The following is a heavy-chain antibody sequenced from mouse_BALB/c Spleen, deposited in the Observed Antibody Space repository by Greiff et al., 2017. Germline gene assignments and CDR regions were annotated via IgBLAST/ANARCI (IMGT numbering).Heavy chain of an antibody. Sequence: EVQGVESGGGLVKPGGSLKLSCAASGFTFSSYAMSWVRQTPEKRLVWVACISSGGSTYYPDSLKGRFTISRDNARNILYLQMSSLRSEATAMYYCARGGGYSAQAWFAYWGQGTLVTVSA. J-gene: IGHJ3*01. CDR1: GFTFSSYA. CDR2: ISSGGST. D-gene: IGHD2-12*01. V-gene: IGHV5-6-5*01. CDR3: ARGGGYSAQAWFAY.